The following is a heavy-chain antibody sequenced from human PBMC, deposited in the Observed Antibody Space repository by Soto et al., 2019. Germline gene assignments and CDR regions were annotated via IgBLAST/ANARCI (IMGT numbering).Heavy chain of an antibody. J-gene: IGHJ4*02. D-gene: IGHD6-13*01. CDR2: ISAYNGNT. CDR1: GYTFTSYG. CDR3: ARDPGIAAAGTSILFDY. V-gene: IGHV1-18*04. Sequence: ASVKVSCKASGYTFTSYGISWVRQAPGQGLEWMGWISAYNGNTNYAQKLQGRVTMTTDTSTSTAYMELRSLRSDDTAVYYCARDPGIAAAGTSILFDYWGQGTLVTVSS.